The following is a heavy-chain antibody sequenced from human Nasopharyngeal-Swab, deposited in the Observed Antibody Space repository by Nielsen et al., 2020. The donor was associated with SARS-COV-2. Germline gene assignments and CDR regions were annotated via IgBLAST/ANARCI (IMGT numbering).Heavy chain of an antibody. CDR3: ARGKDPGYFDY. CDR2: IWYDGSNK. Sequence: WIREPTGKGLEWVAVIWYDGSNKYYADSVKGRFTISRDNSKNTLYLQMNSLRAEDTAVYYCARGKDPGYFDYWGQGTLVTVSS. V-gene: IGHV3-33*01. J-gene: IGHJ4*02.